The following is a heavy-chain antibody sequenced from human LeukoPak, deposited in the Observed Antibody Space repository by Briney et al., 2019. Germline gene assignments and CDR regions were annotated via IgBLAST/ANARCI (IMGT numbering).Heavy chain of an antibody. V-gene: IGHV3-21*01. D-gene: IGHD3-22*01. Sequence: GGSLRLSCAASGFTFSSYTMNWVRQAPGKGLEWVSSVSSSRSYIYYADSVKGRFTISRDNAKNSLFLQMNSLRAEDTAVYYCARGLHFRVYDSSDYYPYWGQGTLVTVSS. CDR1: GFTFSSYT. J-gene: IGHJ4*02. CDR3: ARGLHFRVYDSSDYYPY. CDR2: VSSSRSYI.